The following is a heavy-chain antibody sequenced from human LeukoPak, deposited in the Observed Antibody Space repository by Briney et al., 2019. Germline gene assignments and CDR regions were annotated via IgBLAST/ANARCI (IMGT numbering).Heavy chain of an antibody. D-gene: IGHD3-9*01. CDR3: AKWGDYDILTGYYDSDY. J-gene: IGHJ4*02. CDR2: IGGRDSGT. V-gene: IGHV3-23*01. Sequence: GASLRLSCAASGFIFSNYAMSWVRQAPGKGLEWVSAIGGRDSGTYYADSVRGRFTVSRDDPKNTLYLQMNTLRAEDTAVYYCAKWGDYDILTGYYDSDYWGQGTLVTVSS. CDR1: GFIFSNYA.